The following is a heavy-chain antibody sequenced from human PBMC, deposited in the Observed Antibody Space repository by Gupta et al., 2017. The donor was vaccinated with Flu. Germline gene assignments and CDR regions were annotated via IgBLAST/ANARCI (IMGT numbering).Heavy chain of an antibody. CDR2: IIPAFGQT. Sequence: SSYVFSGGRQAPGQGLEWMGGIIPAFGQTNYAQKFQGRVTITGDESTGKAYMGQSSLKFGGTALYYCARKGGGHCSGGTCYSFDYWGQGTLVTVSS. D-gene: IGHD2-15*01. J-gene: IGHJ4*02. CDR3: ARKGGGHCSGGTCYSFDY. CDR1: SSYV. V-gene: IGHV1-69*01.